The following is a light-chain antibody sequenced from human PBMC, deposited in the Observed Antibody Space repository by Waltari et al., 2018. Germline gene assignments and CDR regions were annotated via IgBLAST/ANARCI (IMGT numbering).Light chain of an antibody. V-gene: IGLV2-23*02. CDR1: NSNVDILHL. CDR3: CSFAGYGIYV. CDR2: EIS. Sequence: QSALTQPASVSGSPGQSITISCTAVNSNVDILHLVSWYQHHPGRNPRLLIYEISQRHSGMSKRFAGSKSGNTASLTISGRQPEDEADYFCCSFAGYGIYVFGSGTQVSVL. J-gene: IGLJ1*01.